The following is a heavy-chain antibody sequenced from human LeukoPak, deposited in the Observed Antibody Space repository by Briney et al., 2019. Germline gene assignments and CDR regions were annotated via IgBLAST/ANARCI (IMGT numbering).Heavy chain of an antibody. D-gene: IGHD3-9*01. CDR3: ARGHYDILTGYALFDY. CDR1: GYTFTSYD. CDR2: MNPNSGNT. Sequence: GASVKVSCKASGYTFTSYDINWVRQATGQGLEWMGWMNPNSGNTGYAQKFQGRVTMTRNTSISTAYMELSSLRSEDTAVYYCARGHYDILTGYALFDYWGQGTLVTVSS. V-gene: IGHV1-8*01. J-gene: IGHJ4*02.